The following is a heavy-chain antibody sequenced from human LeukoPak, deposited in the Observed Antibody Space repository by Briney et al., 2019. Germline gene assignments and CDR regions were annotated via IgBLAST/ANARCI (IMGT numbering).Heavy chain of an antibody. V-gene: IGHV4-59*12. Sequence: SETLSLTCTVSGGSISTYYWSWIRQPPGKGLEWIGYIHYSGATSYNPSLNSRVTVSVDTSKNQLSLKLNSVTAADTAVYYCARGAYYDFWSGNYYFDYWGQGTLVTVSS. D-gene: IGHD3-3*01. CDR3: ARGAYYDFWSGNYYFDY. J-gene: IGHJ4*02. CDR1: GGSISTYY. CDR2: IHYSGAT.